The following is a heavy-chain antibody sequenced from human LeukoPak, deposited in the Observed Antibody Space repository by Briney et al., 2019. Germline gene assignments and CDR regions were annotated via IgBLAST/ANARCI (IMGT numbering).Heavy chain of an antibody. D-gene: IGHD6-6*01. CDR3: ARPYSSSSGPFGAFDI. Sequence: ASVKVSCKASGYTFTGYYMHWVRQAPGQGLEWMGWINPNSGGTNYAQKFQGRDTMTRDTSISTAYMELSRLRSDDTAVYYCARPYSSSSGPFGAFDIWGQGTMVTVSS. CDR2: INPNSGGT. CDR1: GYTFTGYY. V-gene: IGHV1-2*02. J-gene: IGHJ3*02.